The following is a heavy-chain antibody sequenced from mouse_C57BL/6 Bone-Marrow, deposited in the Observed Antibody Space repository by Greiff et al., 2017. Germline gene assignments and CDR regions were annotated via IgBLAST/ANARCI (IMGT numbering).Heavy chain of an antibody. D-gene: IGHD2-3*01. CDR2: IDPEIGDT. J-gene: IGHJ2*01. CDR3: SSFDGNYFDF. Sequence: VQLQQSGPELVTPGASVKLSCTASGFNIKDDYIHWVKQRPEQGLEWIGWIDPEIGDTEYASKFQGKATITSDTSSNTAYLQLSSLTSEDTAVYYCSSFDGNYFDFWGQGTPLTVAS. CDR1: GFNIKDDY. V-gene: IGHV14-4*01.